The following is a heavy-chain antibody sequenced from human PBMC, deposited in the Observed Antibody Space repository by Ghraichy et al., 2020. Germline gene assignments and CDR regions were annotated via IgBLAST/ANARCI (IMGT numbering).Heavy chain of an antibody. CDR2: IYHNGRT. D-gene: IGHD3-3*01. Sequence: SETRSLTCTVSGDSLNNYYWSWIRQPPGKGLEWIGSIYHNGRTKYNPSLKSRVTMSVDTSKNQFSLSLTSVTAADTAVFYCARDQEWRAISSGFDPWGQGTRVSVSP. J-gene: IGHJ5*02. V-gene: IGHV4-59*01. CDR3: ARDQEWRAISSGFDP. CDR1: GDSLNNYY.